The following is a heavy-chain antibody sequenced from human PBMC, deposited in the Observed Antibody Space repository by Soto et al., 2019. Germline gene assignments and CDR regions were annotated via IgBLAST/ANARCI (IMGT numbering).Heavy chain of an antibody. J-gene: IGHJ5*02. Sequence: GGSLRLSCSASGFTFSSYAMHWVRQAPGKGLEWISYISSSSSTIYADSVKGRFTISRDNAKNSLYLQMNSLRDEDTAVYYCARVIWSGHLTSDLWGQGTLVTVSS. CDR2: ISSSSST. D-gene: IGHD3-3*01. CDR3: ARVIWSGHLTSDL. CDR1: GFTFSSYA. V-gene: IGHV3-48*04.